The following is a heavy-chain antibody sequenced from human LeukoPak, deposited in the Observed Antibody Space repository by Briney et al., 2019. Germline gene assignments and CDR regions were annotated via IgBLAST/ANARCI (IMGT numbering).Heavy chain of an antibody. J-gene: IGHJ4*02. D-gene: IGHD4-17*01. CDR1: GFTFRSYT. V-gene: IGHV3-23*01. Sequence: GGTLRLSCAASGFTFRSYTMSWVRQAPGKGLEWVSGISGSGGSAYYADSVKGRFTISRDNAKNSLYLQMNSLRAEDTAVYYCARGYGELDYWGQGTLVTVSS. CDR3: ARGYGELDY. CDR2: ISGSGGSA.